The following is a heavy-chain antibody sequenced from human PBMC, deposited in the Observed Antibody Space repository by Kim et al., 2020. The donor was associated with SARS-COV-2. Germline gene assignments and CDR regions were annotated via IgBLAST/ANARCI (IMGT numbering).Heavy chain of an antibody. Sequence: GGSLRLSCAASGFTFSNAWMSWVRQAPGKGLEWVGRIKSKSDGGTADHAAPVKGRFTISRDDSKNTLYLQMNSLKTEDTAVYYCTTDYGSGSYRNFDYWGQGILVTVSS. V-gene: IGHV3-15*01. J-gene: IGHJ4*02. CDR3: TTDYGSGSYRNFDY. CDR1: GFTFSNAW. D-gene: IGHD3-10*01. CDR2: IKSKSDGGTA.